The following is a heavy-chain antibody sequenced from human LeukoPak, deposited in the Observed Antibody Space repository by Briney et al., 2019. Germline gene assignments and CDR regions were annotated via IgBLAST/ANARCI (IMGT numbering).Heavy chain of an antibody. Sequence: PSGGSLRLSCAASGFTFSNYAMSWVRLAPGKGLEWVSTLSGSGGNTYYADSVKGRVTISRDNSKNTLYLQMNSLRAEDTAVYHCAKGSYYYDSADYFDYWGQGTLVTVSS. CDR3: AKGSYYYDSADYFDY. CDR1: GFTFSNYA. J-gene: IGHJ4*02. CDR2: LSGSGGNT. V-gene: IGHV3-23*01. D-gene: IGHD3-22*01.